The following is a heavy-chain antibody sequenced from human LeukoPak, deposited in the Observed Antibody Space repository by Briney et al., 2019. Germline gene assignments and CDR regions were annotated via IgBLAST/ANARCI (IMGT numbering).Heavy chain of an antibody. Sequence: PGGSLRLSCAASGFTFSSSGMSWVRQAPGKGLEWVSTIRGSGSNTYYADSVRGRFTISRDNSKNTLYLQMNSLRAEDTAVYYCARVGDTAMVTGENYFDYWGQGTLVTVSA. CDR1: GFTFSSSG. CDR2: IRGSGSNT. J-gene: IGHJ4*02. D-gene: IGHD5-18*01. V-gene: IGHV3-23*01. CDR3: ARVGDTAMVTGENYFDY.